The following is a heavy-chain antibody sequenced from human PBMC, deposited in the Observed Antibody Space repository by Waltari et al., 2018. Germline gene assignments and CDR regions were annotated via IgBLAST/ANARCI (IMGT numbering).Heavy chain of an antibody. CDR3: ARPMIGLLDV. D-gene: IGHD3-22*01. Sequence: QVQLQESGPGLVKPSETLSLTCAVSGGSLKRNYWRWIRQPPGKGLEWIGRIYGSGGSTDYNPSLKSRVTIFTDTSKNHFSLRLTSVTAADTAVYYCARPMIGLLDVWGRGLLVTVSS. CDR1: GGSLKRNY. V-gene: IGHV4-4*07. J-gene: IGHJ4*02. CDR2: IYGSGGST.